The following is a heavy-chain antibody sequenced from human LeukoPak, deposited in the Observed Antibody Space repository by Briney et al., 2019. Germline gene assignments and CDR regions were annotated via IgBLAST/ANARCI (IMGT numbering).Heavy chain of an antibody. D-gene: IGHD3-3*01. CDR2: ISGSGGST. V-gene: IGHV3-23*01. CDR3: AKDNYDFWSGYSAGLDY. J-gene: IGHJ4*02. Sequence: GGSLRLSCAASGFTSSSYAMSWVRQAPGKGLEWVSAISGSGGSTYYADSVKGRFTISRDNSKNTLYLQMNSLRAEDTAVYYCAKDNYDFWSGYSAGLDYWGQGTLVTVSS. CDR1: GFTSSSYA.